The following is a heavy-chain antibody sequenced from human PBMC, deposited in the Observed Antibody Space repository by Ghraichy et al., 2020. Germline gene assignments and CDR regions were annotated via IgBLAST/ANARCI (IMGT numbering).Heavy chain of an antibody. CDR1: GFNFSSHW. J-gene: IGHJ4*02. D-gene: IGHD6-19*01. V-gene: IGHV3-7*03. CDR2: IKADGSSK. Sequence: GVLNISCAASGFNFSSHWMSWVRQAPGKGLEWVANIKADGSSKYYVDPVKGRFTISRDNAKNSLYLQMNSLRAEDTAVYHCARWEYISGWYFYDYWGQGILVTVSS. CDR3: ARWEYISGWYFYDY.